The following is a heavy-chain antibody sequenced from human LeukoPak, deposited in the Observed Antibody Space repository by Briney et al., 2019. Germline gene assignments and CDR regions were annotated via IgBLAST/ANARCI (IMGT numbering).Heavy chain of an antibody. CDR2: INPSGGST. J-gene: IGHJ4*02. V-gene: IGHV1-46*01. CDR1: GYTFTGYF. CDR3: ASVRLVRGVVITPEYHY. Sequence: ASVKVSCKASGYTFTGYFMHWVRQAPGQGLEWMGIINPSGGSTSYAQKFQGRVTMTRDMSTSTVYMELSSLRSEDTAVYYCASVRLVRGVVITPEYHYWGQGTLVTVSS. D-gene: IGHD3-22*01.